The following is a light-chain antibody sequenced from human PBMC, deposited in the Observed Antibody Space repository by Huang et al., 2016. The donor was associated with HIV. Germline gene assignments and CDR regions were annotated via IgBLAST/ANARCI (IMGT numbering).Light chain of an antibody. J-gene: IGKJ1*01. CDR3: QQYQSVPWT. Sequence: DIQMTQSPSSLSASVGDRVTIICRASQGISKSVAWYQQKPGKAPKLLLYATSKLESGGPSRFSGSGSGTHYTLTISTLQPEDLATYYCQQYQSVPWTFGQGTKVAI. CDR1: QGISKS. V-gene: IGKV1-NL1*01. CDR2: ATS.